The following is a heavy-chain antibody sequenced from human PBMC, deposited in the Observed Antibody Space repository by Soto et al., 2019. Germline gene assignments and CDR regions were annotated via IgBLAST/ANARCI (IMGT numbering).Heavy chain of an antibody. V-gene: IGHV1-8*01. Sequence: ASVKVSCKASGYTFTSYDINWVRQATGQGLEWRGWMNPNSGNTGYAQKFQGRVTMTRNTSISTAYMELSSLRSEDTAVYYCAREGALIAVTVFDYWGQGTLVTVSS. CDR1: GYTFTSYD. CDR3: AREGALIAVTVFDY. CDR2: MNPNSGNT. D-gene: IGHD6-19*01. J-gene: IGHJ4*02.